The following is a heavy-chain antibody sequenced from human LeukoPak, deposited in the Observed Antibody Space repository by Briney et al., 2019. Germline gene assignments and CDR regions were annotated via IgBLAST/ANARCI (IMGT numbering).Heavy chain of an antibody. J-gene: IGHJ4*02. V-gene: IGHV4-59*01. Sequence: SETLSLTCTVSGGTIRSYYWSWIRQPPGKGQEWIGYIYYSRSTNYNPSLKSRVTISVDTSKNQFSLKLSSVTAADTAVYYCAREGYSCSAGSDFDYWGQGTLVTVSS. CDR1: GGTIRSYY. CDR3: AREGYSCSAGSDFDY. CDR2: IYYSRST. D-gene: IGHD3-10*02.